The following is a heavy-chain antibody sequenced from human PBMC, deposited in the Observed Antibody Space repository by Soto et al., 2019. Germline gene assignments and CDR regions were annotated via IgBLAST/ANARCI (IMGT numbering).Heavy chain of an antibody. V-gene: IGHV3-73*01. J-gene: IGHJ3*02. CDR1: GFTFSGSG. Sequence: GGSRRLSWAASGFTFSGSGMHWVRQASGKGLEWVGRIRSKVNSYATAYAASVKGRFTISRDDSKNTAYLQMNSLKTEDTAVYYCTKTGDLAAFDIWGQGTMVTVSS. CDR2: IRSKVNSYAT. D-gene: IGHD7-27*01. CDR3: TKTGDLAAFDI.